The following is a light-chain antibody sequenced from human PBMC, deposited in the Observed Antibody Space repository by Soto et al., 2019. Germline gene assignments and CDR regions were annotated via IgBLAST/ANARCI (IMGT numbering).Light chain of an antibody. V-gene: IGLV2-8*01. CDR3: CSYAGSNNSVV. CDR2: EGG. J-gene: IGLJ2*01. CDR1: SSHVGGYNY. Sequence: QSVLTQPPSASGSPGQSVTISCTGTSSHVGGYNYVSWYQQHLGKAPKIMLYEGGNRPLGVPDRFSGSKSGNAASLTVSGLQPEDEAEYYCCSYAGSNNSVVFGGGTKLTVL.